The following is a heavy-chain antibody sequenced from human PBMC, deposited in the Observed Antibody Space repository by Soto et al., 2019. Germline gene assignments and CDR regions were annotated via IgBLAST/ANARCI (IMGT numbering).Heavy chain of an antibody. V-gene: IGHV4-31*03. CDR2: IYYSGST. Sequence: QVQLQESGPGLVKPSQTLSLTCTVSGGSISSGGYYWSWIRQHPGKGLEWIGYIYYSGSTYYNPPLQGRVTISVDTSKNQFSLKLSSVTAADTAVYYCARGVQLDLFSFVFDPWGQGTLVTVSS. D-gene: IGHD1-1*01. CDR1: GGSISSGGYY. CDR3: ARGVQLDLFSFVFDP. J-gene: IGHJ5*02.